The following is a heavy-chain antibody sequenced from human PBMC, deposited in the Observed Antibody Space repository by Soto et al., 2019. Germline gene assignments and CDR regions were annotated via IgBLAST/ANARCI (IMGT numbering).Heavy chain of an antibody. D-gene: IGHD3-10*01. V-gene: IGHV1-69*02. Sequence: SVKVSCKASGGTFSSYTISWVRQAPGQGLEWMGRIIPILGIANYAQKFQGRVTITADKSTSTAYMELRSLRSDDTAVYYCARGSFSGSFDYWGQGTLVTVSS. J-gene: IGHJ4*02. CDR3: ARGSFSGSFDY. CDR1: GGTFSSYT. CDR2: IIPILGIA.